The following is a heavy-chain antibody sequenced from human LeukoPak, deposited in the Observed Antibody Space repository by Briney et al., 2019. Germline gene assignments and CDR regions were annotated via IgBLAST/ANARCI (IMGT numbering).Heavy chain of an antibody. J-gene: IGHJ4*02. V-gene: IGHV1-2*02. CDR2: INPNSGGT. D-gene: IGHD6-6*01. CDR3: ARDASYSSSPDYFDY. CDR1: GYTFTGYY. Sequence: ASVKVSCKASGYTFTGYYMHWVRQAPGQGLEWMGWINPNSGGTNYAQKFQGRVTMTRDTSTSTVYMELSSLRSEDTAVYYCARDASYSSSPDYFDYWGQGTLVTVSS.